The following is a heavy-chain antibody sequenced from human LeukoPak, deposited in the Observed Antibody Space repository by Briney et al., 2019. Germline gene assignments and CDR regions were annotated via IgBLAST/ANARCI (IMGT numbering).Heavy chain of an antibody. D-gene: IGHD3-3*01. V-gene: IGHV3-30*04. CDR1: GFTFSSYA. Sequence: GGSLRLPCAASGFTFSSYAMHWVRQAPGKGLEWVAVISYDGSNKYYADSVKGRFTISRDNSKNTLYLQMNSLGAEDTAVYYCARDLLGITIFGVVNRYYFDYWGQGTLVTVSS. CDR3: ARDLLGITIFGVVNRYYFDY. J-gene: IGHJ4*02. CDR2: ISYDGSNK.